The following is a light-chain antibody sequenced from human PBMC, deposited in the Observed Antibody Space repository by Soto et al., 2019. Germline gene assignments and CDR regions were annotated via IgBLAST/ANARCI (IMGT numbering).Light chain of an antibody. V-gene: IGLV2-14*01. Sequence: QSALTQPASVSGSPGQSITISCTGTSSDVGGYNYVSWYQQHPGKAPKLMIYDVSNRPSGVSNRFSGSKSGNTASLTISGLQAXDEADYYCSSYTSSSTLYVFGTGTKLTVL. CDR3: SSYTSSSTLYV. CDR2: DVS. J-gene: IGLJ1*01. CDR1: SSDVGGYNY.